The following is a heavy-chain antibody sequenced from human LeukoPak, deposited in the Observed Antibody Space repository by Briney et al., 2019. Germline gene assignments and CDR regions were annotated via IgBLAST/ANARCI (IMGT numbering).Heavy chain of an antibody. V-gene: IGHV3-7*01. CDR2: IVEDGSET. CDR3: ARDPTRRFDL. Sequence: PGGSLRLSCATSGFTFSSYWMTWVRQALGKGLEWVASIVEDGSETYYLDSVKGRFTFSRDNAKNSLYLQMNSLRGEDTAVYYCARDPTRRFDLWGQGTLVTVSS. CDR1: GFTFSSYW. J-gene: IGHJ4*02.